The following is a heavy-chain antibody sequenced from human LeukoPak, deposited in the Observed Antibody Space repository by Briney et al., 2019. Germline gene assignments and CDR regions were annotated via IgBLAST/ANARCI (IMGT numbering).Heavy chain of an antibody. CDR2: INHSGST. D-gene: IGHD3-10*01. CDR3: AKGYGSGSPCFDY. CDR1: GGSFSGYY. J-gene: IGHJ4*02. V-gene: IGHV4-34*01. Sequence: SETLSLTCAVYGGSFSGYYWSWIRQPPGKGLEWIGEINHSGSTNYNPSLKSRVTISVDTSKNQFSLKLSSVTAADTAVYYCAKGYGSGSPCFDYWGQGTLVTVSS.